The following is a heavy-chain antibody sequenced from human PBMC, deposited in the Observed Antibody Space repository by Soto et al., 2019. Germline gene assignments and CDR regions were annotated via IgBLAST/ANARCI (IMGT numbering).Heavy chain of an antibody. J-gene: IGHJ6*02. Sequence: EVQLLESGGGLVQPGGSLRVSCVASGFTFSSYVMNWVRQAPGKGLYWVSGISGSGGSTYYAGSVKGRFTISRDNSKNTLYLHWNSLRVEDTAVYYCAKGPRAPPPHDYGMHVWGQGTTVTVSS. CDR1: GFTFSSYV. CDR2: ISGSGGST. V-gene: IGHV3-23*01. CDR3: AKGPRAPPPHDYGMHV.